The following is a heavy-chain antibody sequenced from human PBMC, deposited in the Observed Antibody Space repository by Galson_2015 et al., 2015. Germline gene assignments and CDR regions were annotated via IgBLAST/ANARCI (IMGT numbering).Heavy chain of an antibody. J-gene: IGHJ6*02. CDR1: GFTFSSYW. Sequence: SLRLSCAASGFTFSSYWMHWVRHAPGKGLVWVSRINSDGSSTSYADSVKGRFTISRDNAKNTLYLQMNSLRAEDTAVYYCARVGMVVVPAAQNGLDVWGQGTTVTVSS. CDR3: ARVGMVVVPAAQNGLDV. CDR2: INSDGSST. D-gene: IGHD2-2*01. V-gene: IGHV3-74*01.